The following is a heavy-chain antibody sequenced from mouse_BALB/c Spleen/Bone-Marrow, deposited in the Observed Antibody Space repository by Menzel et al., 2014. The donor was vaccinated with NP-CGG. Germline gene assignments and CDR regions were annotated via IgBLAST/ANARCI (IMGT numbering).Heavy chain of an antibody. CDR3: ARPRFAY. Sequence: EVKLVESGGGLVKPGGSLKLSCAASGFTFSSYAMSWVRQTPEKRLEWVAPISSGGSYTYYPDSVKGRFTFSRDNAKNTLYLQMSSLRAEDTAMYYCARPRFAYWGQGTLVTVSA. CDR2: ISSGGSYT. J-gene: IGHJ3*01. CDR1: GFTFSSYA. V-gene: IGHV5-9-3*01.